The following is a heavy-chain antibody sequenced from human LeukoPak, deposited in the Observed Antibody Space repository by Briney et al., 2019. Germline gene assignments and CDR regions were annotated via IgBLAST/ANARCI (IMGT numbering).Heavy chain of an antibody. D-gene: IGHD6-6*01. J-gene: IGHJ4*02. V-gene: IGHV1-2*07. Sequence: ASVKVSCKASGYTFTDYYMHWVRQAPGQGLEWMGWINPSSGGTNFAHKFQGRVAMTRDTSISTAYMELGSLRSDDTAVYYCARARWQLVPYFDSWGQGTLVTVSS. CDR2: INPSSGGT. CDR1: GYTFTDYY. CDR3: ARARWQLVPYFDS.